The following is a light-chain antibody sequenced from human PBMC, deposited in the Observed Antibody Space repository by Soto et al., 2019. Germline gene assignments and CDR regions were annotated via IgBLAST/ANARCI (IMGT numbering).Light chain of an antibody. J-gene: IGLJ2*01. CDR2: RNN. CDR1: SSNIGSNY. CDR3: EACDNSLSGVV. V-gene: IGLV1-47*01. Sequence: QAVVTQPPSASGTPGQRVTISCSGSSSNIGSNYVYWYQQLPGTVPQLLIYRNNERPSGVPDRFSGSKSGTSASLAISGLRSEDEADYYCEACDNSLSGVVFGGGTKLTVL.